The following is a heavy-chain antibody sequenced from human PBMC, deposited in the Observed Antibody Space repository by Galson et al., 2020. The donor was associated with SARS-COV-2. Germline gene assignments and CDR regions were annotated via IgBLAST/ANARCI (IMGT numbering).Heavy chain of an antibody. J-gene: IGHJ6*02. D-gene: IGHD4-17*01. V-gene: IGHV4-59*01. CDR1: GGSLSPYY. CDR3: ARGGGDYPNDHYGLDV. Sequence: SETLSLTCTVSGGSLSPYYWSWVRQPPGKGLEWVGNIDFSGSTIYNPSLESRVSISLQTSKNQFSLNLSSMTAADTAVYYCARGGGDYPNDHYGLDVWGHGTTVTLSS. CDR2: IDFSGST.